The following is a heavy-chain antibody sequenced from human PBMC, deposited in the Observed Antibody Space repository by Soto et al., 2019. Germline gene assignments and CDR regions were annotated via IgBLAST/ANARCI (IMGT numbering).Heavy chain of an antibody. J-gene: IGHJ4*02. V-gene: IGHV3-74*01. CDR2: INSDGSST. Sequence: PGGSLRLSCAASGFTFSSYWMNWVRQAPGKGLVWVSRINSDGSSTSYADSVKGRFTISRDNAKNTLYLQMNSLRAEDTAVYYCARWTYYDILTGPAFDYWGQGTLVTAPQ. D-gene: IGHD3-9*01. CDR3: ARWTYYDILTGPAFDY. CDR1: GFTFSSYW.